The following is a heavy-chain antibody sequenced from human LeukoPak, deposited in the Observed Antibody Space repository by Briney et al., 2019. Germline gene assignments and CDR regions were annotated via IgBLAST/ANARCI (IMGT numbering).Heavy chain of an antibody. CDR2: IYYSGST. D-gene: IGHD4-17*01. J-gene: IGHJ4*02. Sequence: KPSETLSLTCTVSGGSISSSSYYWGWIRQPPGKGLEWIVSIYYSGSTDYNPSLKSRVTISVDTSKNQFSLNLSSVTAADTAVYYCARDYGDYANYFQYWGQGTLVTVSS. CDR3: ARDYGDYANYFQY. V-gene: IGHV4-39*02. CDR1: GGSISSSSYY.